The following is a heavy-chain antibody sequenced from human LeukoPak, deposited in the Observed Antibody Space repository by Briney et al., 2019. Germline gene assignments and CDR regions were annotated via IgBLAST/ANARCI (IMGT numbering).Heavy chain of an antibody. J-gene: IGHJ4*02. V-gene: IGHV3-74*01. CDR3: ARALRFLEVDY. D-gene: IGHD3-3*01. CDR1: GFTFSRDW. Sequence: GGSLRLSCAASGFTFSRDWMHWVRQAPGKGLVWVSRINSDGSSTSYADSVKGRFTISRDNAKNTLYLQMNSLRAEDTAVYYCARALRFLEVDYWGQGTLVTVSS. CDR2: INSDGSST.